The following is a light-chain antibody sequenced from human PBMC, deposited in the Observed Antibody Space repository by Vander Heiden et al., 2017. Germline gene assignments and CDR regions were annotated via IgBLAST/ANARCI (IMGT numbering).Light chain of an antibody. J-gene: IGLJ3*02. CDR3: ATWDDRLNAWV. CDR1: SSNVGSNT. CDR2: TDF. Sequence: QSVLTQPPSVSGTPGQRLTIACSGSSSNVGSNTVNWYQHLPRTAPKLLIYTDFKRPSGVPDRFSGSKSGTSAALAISGLHSEDEADYYCATWDDRLNAWVFGGGTKVTVL. V-gene: IGLV1-44*01.